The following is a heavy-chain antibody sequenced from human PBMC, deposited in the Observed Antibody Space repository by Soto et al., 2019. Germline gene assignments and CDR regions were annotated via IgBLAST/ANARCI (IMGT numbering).Heavy chain of an antibody. CDR2: IDTSGHST. CDR3: AKDSWYFDL. J-gene: IGHJ4*02. Sequence: GSLRLSCEASGFVFTNFWMHWVRHVPGKGLVWVARIDTSGHSTNYAESVKGRFTISRDNAKNTVSLQMNSLRVEDTGVYYCAKDSWYFDLWSQGSQVTVSS. D-gene: IGHD6-13*01. CDR1: GFVFTNFW. V-gene: IGHV3-74*01.